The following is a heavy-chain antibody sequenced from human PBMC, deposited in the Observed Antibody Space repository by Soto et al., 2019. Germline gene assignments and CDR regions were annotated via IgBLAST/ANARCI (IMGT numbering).Heavy chain of an antibody. D-gene: IGHD3-22*01. CDR1: GGSISSYY. J-gene: IGHJ4*02. CDR2: IYYSGST. Sequence: SETLSLTCTVSGGSISSYYWSWIRQPPGKGLEWIGYIYYSGSTNYNPSLKSRVTISVDTSKNQFSLKLSSVTAADTAVFFFGRGRGGGYDSSGSFDYWGQGTLVTVSS. CDR3: GRGRGGGYDSSGSFDY. V-gene: IGHV4-59*01.